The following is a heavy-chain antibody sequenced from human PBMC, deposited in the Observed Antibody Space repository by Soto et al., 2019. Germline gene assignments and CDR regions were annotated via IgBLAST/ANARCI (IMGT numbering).Heavy chain of an antibody. CDR3: ARDDYGAVYYYYGMDV. Sequence: APVKVSSKAPGYAFASYCISWARHATGQGLEWMGWISAYNGNTNYAQKLQGRVTMTTDTSTSTAYMELRSLRSDDTAVYYCARDDYGAVYYYYGMDVWGQGTTVTVSS. D-gene: IGHD4-17*01. J-gene: IGHJ6*02. CDR1: GYAFASYC. CDR2: ISAYNGNT. V-gene: IGHV1-18*01.